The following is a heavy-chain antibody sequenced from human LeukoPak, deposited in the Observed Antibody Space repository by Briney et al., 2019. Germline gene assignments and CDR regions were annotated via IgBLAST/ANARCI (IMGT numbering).Heavy chain of an antibody. CDR2: ISYDGSNK. CDR3: AKEGTTSEGDY. D-gene: IGHD1-1*01. Sequence: PGGSLRLSCAGSGFTFSNYAMHWVRQAPGKGLEWVALISYDGSNKYYADSVKGRFTISRDNSKNTLYLQMDSLRAEDTALYYCAKEGTTSEGDYWGQGALVTVFS. V-gene: IGHV3-30*18. J-gene: IGHJ4*02. CDR1: GFTFSNYA.